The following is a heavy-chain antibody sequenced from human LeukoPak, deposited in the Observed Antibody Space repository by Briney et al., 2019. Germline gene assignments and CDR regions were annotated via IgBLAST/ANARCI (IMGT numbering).Heavy chain of an antibody. CDR2: INTDGSAT. J-gene: IGHJ4*02. CDR3: ARDHYGGNSDY. V-gene: IGHV3-74*01. CDR1: GFSFSSYW. D-gene: IGHD4-23*01. Sequence: GGSLRLSCAASGFSFSSYWMHWVRQAPGKGLLWVSRINTDGSATYYADSVKGRFTISRDNAKNTVYLQMNSLRAEDTAVYYCARDHYGGNSDYWGQGTMVTVSS.